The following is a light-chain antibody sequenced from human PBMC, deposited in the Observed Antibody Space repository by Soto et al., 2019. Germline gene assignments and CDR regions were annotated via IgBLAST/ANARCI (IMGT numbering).Light chain of an antibody. V-gene: IGKV3-20*01. Sequence: EIVLKQPPGTLSLSPGERATLSCRAIQSVSSNFLAWYQQKPGQAPRLLIYGASSRATGIPDRFSGSGSGTDFTLTISRLEPEDFAVYYCQQYVTSSPRTFGQGTKVDIK. CDR3: QQYVTSSPRT. J-gene: IGKJ1*01. CDR1: QSVSSNF. CDR2: GAS.